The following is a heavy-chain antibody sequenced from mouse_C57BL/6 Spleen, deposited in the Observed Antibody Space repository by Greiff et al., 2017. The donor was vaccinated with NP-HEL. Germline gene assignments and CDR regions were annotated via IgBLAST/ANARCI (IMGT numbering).Heavy chain of an antibody. V-gene: IGHV1-63*01. D-gene: IGHD1-1*01. CDR3: ARDYYGTLFAY. Sequence: LVESGAELVRPGTSVKMSCKASGYTFTNYWIGWAKQRPGHGLEWIGDIYPGGGYTNYNEKFKGKATLTADKSSSTAYMQFSSLTSEDSAVYYCARDYYGTLFAYWGQGTLVTVSA. CDR2: IYPGGGYT. CDR1: GYTFTNYW. J-gene: IGHJ3*01.